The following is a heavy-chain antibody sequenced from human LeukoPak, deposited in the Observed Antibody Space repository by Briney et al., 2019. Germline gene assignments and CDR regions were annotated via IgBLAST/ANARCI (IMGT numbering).Heavy chain of an antibody. D-gene: IGHD2-2*01. J-gene: IGHJ4*02. CDR1: GFTFSGYS. Sequence: GGSLRLSCAASGFTFSGYSIGWVRQAPGKGLEWVSYIGTTTIYADSVKGRFTISRDNAKNSLYLQMNSLRAEDTAVYYCARDGPPAGAGDFDYWGQGTPVTVSS. CDR3: ARDGPPAGAGDFDY. CDR2: IGTTTI. V-gene: IGHV3-48*01.